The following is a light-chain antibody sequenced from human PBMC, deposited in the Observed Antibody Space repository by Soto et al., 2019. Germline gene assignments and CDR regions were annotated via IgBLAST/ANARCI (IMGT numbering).Light chain of an antibody. CDR2: EVS. Sequence: QSALTQPASVSGSPGQSITISCTGTSSDVGGYNYVSWYQQHPGKAPKLKIYEVSNRPSGVSNRFSGSKSGNTASLTISGLQAEDEADYYCSSYTSSSTPRYVFGTGTKVTVL. J-gene: IGLJ1*01. V-gene: IGLV2-14*01. CDR1: SSDVGGYNY. CDR3: SSYTSSSTPRYV.